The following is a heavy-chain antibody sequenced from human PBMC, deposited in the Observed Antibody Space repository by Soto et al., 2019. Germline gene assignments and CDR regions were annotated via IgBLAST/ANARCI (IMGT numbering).Heavy chain of an antibody. CDR1: GGSMSSGGYY. J-gene: IGHJ4*02. CDR3: ARLGWGNGDSED. CDR2: IYFSGST. Sequence: SETLSLTCTVSGGSMSSGGYYWSVIPQHPGKGLEWIGYIYFSGSTYYNPSLKSRVTISVDTSKNQFSVIRNSVTSADTAVYYCARLGWGNGDSEDGGQGSQVTVSS. V-gene: IGHV4-31*03. D-gene: IGHD2-21*01.